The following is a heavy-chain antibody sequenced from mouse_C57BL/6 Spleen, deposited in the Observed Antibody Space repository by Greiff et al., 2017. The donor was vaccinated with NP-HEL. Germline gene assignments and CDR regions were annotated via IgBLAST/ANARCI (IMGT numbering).Heavy chain of an antibody. D-gene: IGHD2-1*01. V-gene: IGHV1-61*01. CDR1: GYTFTSYW. CDR2: IYPSDSET. J-gene: IGHJ3*01. CDR3: ARAGGNGFAY. Sequence: VKLQQSGAELVRPGSSVKLSCKASGYTFTSYWMDWVKQRPGQGLEWIGNIYPSDSETHYNQKFKDKATLTVDKSSSTAYMQLSSLTSEDSAVYYCARAGGNGFAYWGQGTLVTVSA.